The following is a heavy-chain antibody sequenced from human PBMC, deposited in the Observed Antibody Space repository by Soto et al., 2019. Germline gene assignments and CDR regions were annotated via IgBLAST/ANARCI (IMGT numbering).Heavy chain of an antibody. CDR3: AKLWFGELPEYNWFDP. CDR2: ISGSGGST. CDR1: GFTFSSYA. J-gene: IGHJ5*02. D-gene: IGHD3-10*01. Sequence: GGSLRLSCAASGFTFSSYAMSWVLQAQGKGLEWVSAISGSGGSTYYADSVKGRFTISRDNSKNTLYLQMNSLRAEDTAVYYCAKLWFGELPEYNWFDPWGQGTLVTVSS. V-gene: IGHV3-23*01.